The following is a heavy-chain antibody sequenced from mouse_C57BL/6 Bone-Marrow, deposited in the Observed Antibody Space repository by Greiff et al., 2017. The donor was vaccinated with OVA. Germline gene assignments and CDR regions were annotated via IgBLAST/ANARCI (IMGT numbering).Heavy chain of an antibody. CDR2: IDPETGGT. CDR1: GYTFTDYE. D-gene: IGHD4-1*01. J-gene: IGHJ3*01. CDR3: TRSGLGHLCAY. V-gene: IGHV1-15*01. Sequence: QVQLQQSGAELVRPGASVTLSCKASGYTFTDYEMHWVKQTPVHGLEWIGAIDPETGGTAYNQKFKGKAILTADKSSSTAYMELRSLTSEDSAVYYCTRSGLGHLCAYWGQGTLVTVSA.